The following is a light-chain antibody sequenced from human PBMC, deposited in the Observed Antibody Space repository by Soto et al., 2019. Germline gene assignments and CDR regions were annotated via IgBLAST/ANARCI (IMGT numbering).Light chain of an antibody. J-gene: IGLJ1*01. V-gene: IGLV1-40*01. Sequence: QSVLPQRPSVSGAPGQRVTISCTGSSSNIGAGYDVHWYQQLPGTAPKLLIYGNGNRPSGVPDRFSGSKSGTSASLAITGLQAEDEADYYCQSYDSSLSGSEVFGTGTKVTVL. CDR3: QSYDSSLSGSEV. CDR1: SSNIGAGYD. CDR2: GNG.